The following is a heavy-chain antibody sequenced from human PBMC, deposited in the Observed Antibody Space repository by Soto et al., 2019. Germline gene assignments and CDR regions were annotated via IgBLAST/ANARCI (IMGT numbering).Heavy chain of an antibody. Sequence: GGSLRLSCAASGFTFSSNAMSWVRQAPGKGLEWVSVISGSGGSTHYADSVKGRFTISRDNSKNTLYLQMNSLRAEDTAVYYCAKDRSVYYDFWSGYYRNWGQGTMVTVSS. CDR3: AKDRSVYYDFWSGYYRN. CDR2: ISGSGGST. J-gene: IGHJ3*01. CDR1: GFTFSSNA. D-gene: IGHD3-3*01. V-gene: IGHV3-23*01.